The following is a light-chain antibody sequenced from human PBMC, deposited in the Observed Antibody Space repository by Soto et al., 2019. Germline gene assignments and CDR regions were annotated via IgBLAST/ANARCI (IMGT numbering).Light chain of an antibody. CDR2: AAS. Sequence: DIQMTQSPSSLSASVGDRVTITCRASQGISNYLAWYQQKPGKVPKLLIYAASTLQSGVPSRFSGSGSGTDFTLTISSLQPEDVATYYCQKYNSGLGWTFGQGTKVEIK. J-gene: IGKJ1*01. CDR1: QGISNY. V-gene: IGKV1-27*01. CDR3: QKYNSGLGWT.